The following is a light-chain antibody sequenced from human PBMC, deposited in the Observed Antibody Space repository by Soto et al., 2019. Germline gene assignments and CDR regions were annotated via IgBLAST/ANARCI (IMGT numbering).Light chain of an antibody. J-gene: IGLJ1*01. V-gene: IGLV2-14*03. CDR1: SSDVGGYNF. CDR3: SSYTTSTTVV. Sequence: QSVMTQLASVFGSPGQSITFSCTGTSSDVGGYNFVSWYQQHPGKAPKLMIYEVSSRPSGVSNRFSGSKSGNTASLTISGLQPEDEADYYCSSYTTSTTVVFGTGTKVTVL. CDR2: EVS.